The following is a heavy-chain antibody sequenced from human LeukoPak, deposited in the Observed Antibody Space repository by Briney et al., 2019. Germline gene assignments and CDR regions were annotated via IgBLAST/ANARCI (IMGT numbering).Heavy chain of an antibody. CDR3: AKSASGYSSSWYCLDY. J-gene: IGHJ4*02. V-gene: IGHV3-30*02. CDR2: TRFDGSNK. D-gene: IGHD6-13*01. CDR1: GFTFSSYA. Sequence: PGGSLRLSCAASGFTFSSYAMSWVRQAPGKGLEWVAFTRFDGSNKYYADSVKGRFTISRDNSKNTLYLQMNSLTTEDTAVYYCAKSASGYSSSWYCLDYWGQGTLVTVSS.